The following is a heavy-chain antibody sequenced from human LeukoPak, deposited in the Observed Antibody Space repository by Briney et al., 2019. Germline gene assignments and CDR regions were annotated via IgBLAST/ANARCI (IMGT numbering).Heavy chain of an antibody. V-gene: IGHV3-23*01. D-gene: IGHD5/OR15-5a*01. J-gene: IGHJ4*02. CDR3: AGGGYCVISSCSAPLFDW. Sequence: PGGSLRLSCAASGFTFSTYAMTWVRQAPGKGLEWVSSISGDGGYTYYADFVKGRFTIYRDKSNNTLYLPMNSLRAEDTAVYYCAGGGYCVISSCSAPLFDWWGQGTPVTVSS. CDR2: ISGDGGYT. CDR1: GFTFSTYA.